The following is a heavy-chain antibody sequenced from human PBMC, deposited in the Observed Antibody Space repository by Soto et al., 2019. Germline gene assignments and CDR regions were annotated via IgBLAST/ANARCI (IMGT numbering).Heavy chain of an antibody. CDR3: ARGLVKDYYYDSSGNFDY. CDR2: IYPGDSDT. D-gene: IGHD3-22*01. J-gene: IGHJ4*02. V-gene: IGHV5-51*01. Sequence: ESLKISCKGSGYSLTSYWIGWVRQIPGKGLEWMGIIYPGDSDTRYSPSFQGQVTISADKSISTAYLQWSSLKASDTAMYYCARGLVKDYYYDSSGNFDYWGQGTLVTVSS. CDR1: GYSLTSYW.